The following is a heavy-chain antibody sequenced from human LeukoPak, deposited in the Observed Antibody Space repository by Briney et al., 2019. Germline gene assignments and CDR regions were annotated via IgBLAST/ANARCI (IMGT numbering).Heavy chain of an antibody. Sequence: GASVMVSCKASGYIFTNYDISWVRQAPGQGLEWMGWISVYNGKTNYAQNLQGRVTMTTDTSTNTAYMELRSLRSGDTAIYYCARSVGDTMIVPTGYWGQGTLVTVS. V-gene: IGHV1-18*01. J-gene: IGHJ4*02. CDR1: GYIFTNYD. CDR3: ARSVGDTMIVPTGY. D-gene: IGHD3-22*01. CDR2: ISVYNGKT.